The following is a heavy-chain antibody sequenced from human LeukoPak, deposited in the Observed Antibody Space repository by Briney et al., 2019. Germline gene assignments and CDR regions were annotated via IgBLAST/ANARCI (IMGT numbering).Heavy chain of an antibody. Sequence: GGSLRLSCAASGFTFSSYAMNWVRQAPGKGLEWVSAISGSGGRTYYADTVKGRFTISRDNSKNTLYLQMNSLGAEGTAVYYCAKDRERGYCTNGVCYHDSWGQGTLVTVSS. V-gene: IGHV3-23*01. D-gene: IGHD2-8*01. J-gene: IGHJ4*02. CDR2: ISGSGGRT. CDR3: AKDRERGYCTNGVCYHDS. CDR1: GFTFSSYA.